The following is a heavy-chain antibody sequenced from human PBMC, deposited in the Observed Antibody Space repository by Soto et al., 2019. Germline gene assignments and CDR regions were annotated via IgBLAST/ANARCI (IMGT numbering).Heavy chain of an antibody. J-gene: IGHJ6*02. CDR1: GYTFTGYY. Sequence: ASVKVSCKASGYTFTGYYMHWVRQAPGQGLEWMGWINPNSGGTNYAQKFQGRVTMTRDTSISTAYMELSRLRSDDTAVYYCARESGFSSITMVRGVGGYYYYGMDVWGQGTTVTVYS. V-gene: IGHV1-2*02. D-gene: IGHD3-10*01. CDR3: ARESGFSSITMVRGVGGYYYYGMDV. CDR2: INPNSGGT.